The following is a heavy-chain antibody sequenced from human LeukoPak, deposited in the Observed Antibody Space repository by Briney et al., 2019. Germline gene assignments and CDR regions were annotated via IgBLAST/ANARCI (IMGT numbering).Heavy chain of an antibody. CDR3: ARSHYDTLTGYYGAHDY. CDR1: GGSISSGDYY. V-gene: IGHV4-30-4*08. D-gene: IGHD3-9*01. CDR2: IYYSGST. J-gene: IGHJ4*02. Sequence: SQTLSLTCTVSGGSISSGDYYWSWIRQPPGKGLEWIGYIYYSGSTYYNPSLTSRVTISVDTYKNQFSLKLSTVTAADTAVYSYARSHYDTLTGYYGAHDYWGPGNLVTVSS.